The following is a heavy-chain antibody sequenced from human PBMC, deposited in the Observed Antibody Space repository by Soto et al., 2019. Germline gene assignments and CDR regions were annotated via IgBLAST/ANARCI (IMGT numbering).Heavy chain of an antibody. CDR3: AKPMQQWLVQPDSFDY. Sequence: EVQLLESGGCLVQPGGSLRLSCAASGFTFSDYAMTWVRQAPGKGLEWVSVITGTGSNTYYADSVKGRFTISRDNSKNTLYLQMNSLRAEDAAVYYCAKPMQQWLVQPDSFDYWGQGTLVTVSS. J-gene: IGHJ4*02. D-gene: IGHD5-18*01. V-gene: IGHV3-23*01. CDR1: GFTFSDYA. CDR2: ITGTGSNT.